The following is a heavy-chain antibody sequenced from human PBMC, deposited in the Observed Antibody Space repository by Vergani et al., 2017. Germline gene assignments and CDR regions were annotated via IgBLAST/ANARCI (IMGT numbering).Heavy chain of an antibody. CDR1: VGSLSSYY. D-gene: IGHD2-2*01. J-gene: IGHJ5*02. V-gene: IGHV4-59*01. CDR2: IYSSGST. CDR3: AIDGPLGYCSSTSCAIGFDP. Sequence: QVQLQESGPGLVTPSETLSLTCTVSVGSLSSYYWSWIRQPPGKGLEWIGYIYSSGSTNYNTPLKSRVSKAVDTSKNQFSLKVSSVTAADTAVYYCAIDGPLGYCSSTSCAIGFDPWGQGTLVTVSS.